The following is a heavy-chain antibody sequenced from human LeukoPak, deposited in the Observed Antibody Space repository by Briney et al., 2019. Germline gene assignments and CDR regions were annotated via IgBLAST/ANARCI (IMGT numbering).Heavy chain of an antibody. V-gene: IGHV3-49*03. D-gene: IGHD2-2*01. CDR2: IRSKAYGGTT. J-gene: IGHJ6*02. Sequence: PGGSLRLSCTASGFTFGNYAMSWFRQAPGKGLEWVGFIRSKAYGGTTEYAASVKGRFTISRDDSKSIAYLQMNSLKTEDTAVYYCTSVGYCSSTSCYAGDYYYYGMDVWGQGTTVTVPS. CDR3: TSVGYCSSTSCYAGDYYYYGMDV. CDR1: GFTFGNYA.